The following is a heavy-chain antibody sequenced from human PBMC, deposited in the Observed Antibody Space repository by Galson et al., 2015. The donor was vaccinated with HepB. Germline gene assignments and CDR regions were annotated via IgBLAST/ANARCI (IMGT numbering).Heavy chain of an antibody. CDR3: ARAGAGTYYLTGDC. D-gene: IGHD1-26*01. V-gene: IGHV3-30-3*01. J-gene: IGHJ4*02. Sequence: SLRLSCAASGFTFNNYDMHWVRQAPGKGLEWVAVILYDGSNKYYADSVKGRFTISRDTSKNTLYLKMDSLRPEDTAIYDCARAGAGTYYLTGDCWGQGTLVTVSS. CDR2: ILYDGSNK. CDR1: GFTFNNYD.